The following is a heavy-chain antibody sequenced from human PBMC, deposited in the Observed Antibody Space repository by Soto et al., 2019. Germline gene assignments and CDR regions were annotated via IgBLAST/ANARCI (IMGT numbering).Heavy chain of an antibody. Sequence: KVSCKASGGTFSSYAISWVRQAPGQGLEWMGGIIPIFGTANYAQKFQGRVTITADESTSTAYMELSSLRSEDTAVYYCAREGGLPTSEYFFDYWGQGTLVTVSS. CDR2: IIPIFGTA. CDR3: AREGGLPTSEYFFDY. V-gene: IGHV1-69*01. J-gene: IGHJ4*02. D-gene: IGHD3-16*01. CDR1: GGTFSSYA.